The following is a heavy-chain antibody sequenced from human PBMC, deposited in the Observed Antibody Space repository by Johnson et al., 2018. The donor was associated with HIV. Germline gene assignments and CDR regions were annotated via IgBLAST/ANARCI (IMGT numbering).Heavy chain of an antibody. V-gene: IGHV3-30*18. Sequence: QVQLVESGGGVVQPGRSLRLSCAASGFTLSHYGMHWVRQAPGKGLEWVALISYDGSNKYYADSVKGRFTISSDNSKNTLYLHMNNLTTEDTAVYYCAKLGGEDGFDIWGQGTMVTVSS. CDR1: GFTLSHYG. J-gene: IGHJ3*02. CDR2: ISYDGSNK. D-gene: IGHD2-21*01. CDR3: AKLGGEDGFDI.